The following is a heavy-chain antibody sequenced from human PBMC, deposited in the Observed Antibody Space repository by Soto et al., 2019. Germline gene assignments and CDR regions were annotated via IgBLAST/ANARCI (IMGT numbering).Heavy chain of an antibody. CDR2: IVVGSGNT. CDR3: AAVGLATPPDYYYGMDV. Sequence: SVKVSCKASGYTFTSSAVQWVRQARGQRLEWIGWIVVGSGNTNYAQKFQERVTITRDMSTSTAYMELSSLRSEDTAVYYCAAVGLATPPDYYYGMDVWGQGNPGHRLL. J-gene: IGHJ6*02. V-gene: IGHV1-58*01. D-gene: IGHD1-26*01. CDR1: GYTFTSSA.